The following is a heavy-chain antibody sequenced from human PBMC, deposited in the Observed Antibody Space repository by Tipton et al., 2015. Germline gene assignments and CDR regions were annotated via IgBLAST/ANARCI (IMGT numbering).Heavy chain of an antibody. CDR2: ISYTENT. Sequence: TLSLTCTVSGGSVSSGNYYWSWIRQPPGKGLEWIGYISYTENTHNNPSLKSRVTISLDTSKNQFSLTLNSVTAADTAVYYCARFMGYSYGPDNWFDPWGQGILVTVSS. J-gene: IGHJ5*02. CDR1: GGSVSSGNYY. CDR3: ARFMGYSYGPDNWFDP. V-gene: IGHV4-61*01. D-gene: IGHD5-18*01.